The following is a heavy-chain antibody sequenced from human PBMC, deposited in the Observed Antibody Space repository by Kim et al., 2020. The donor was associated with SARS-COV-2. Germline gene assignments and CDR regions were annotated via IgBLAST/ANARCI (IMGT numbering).Heavy chain of an antibody. V-gene: IGHV4-31*02. D-gene: IGHD2-2*01. Sequence: YYNPSLKSRVTISVDTSKTQFSLKLSSVTAADTAVYYCARDMRGQSTFDIWGQGTMVTVSS. J-gene: IGHJ3*02. CDR3: ARDMRGQSTFDI.